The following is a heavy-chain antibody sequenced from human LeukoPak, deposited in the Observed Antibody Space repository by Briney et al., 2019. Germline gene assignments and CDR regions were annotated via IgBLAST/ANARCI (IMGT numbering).Heavy chain of an antibody. CDR3: ARSRYYYDSSGYYYVN. J-gene: IGHJ4*02. CDR1: GYSFTRYW. Sequence: GESLKISCKGSGYSFTRYWIGWVRQMPGKGLEWMGIIYPGDSDTRYSPSFQGQVTISADKSISTAYLQWSSLKASDTAMYYCARSRYYYDSSGYYYVNWGQGTLVTVSS. D-gene: IGHD3-22*01. CDR2: IYPGDSDT. V-gene: IGHV5-51*01.